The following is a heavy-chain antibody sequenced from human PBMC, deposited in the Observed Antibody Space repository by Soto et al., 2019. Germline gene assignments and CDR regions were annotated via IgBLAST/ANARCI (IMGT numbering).Heavy chain of an antibody. CDR1: GFTFSSYW. CDR2: IKQDGSEK. V-gene: IGHV3-7*01. CDR3: ARDGHGGWFGTPQEAFDI. J-gene: IGHJ3*02. D-gene: IGHD3-10*01. Sequence: GGSLRLSCAASGFTFSSYWMSWVRQAPGKGLEWVANIKQDGSEKYYVDSVKGRFTISRDNAENSLYLQMNSLRAEDTAVYYCARDGHGGWFGTPQEAFDIWGQGTMVTVSS.